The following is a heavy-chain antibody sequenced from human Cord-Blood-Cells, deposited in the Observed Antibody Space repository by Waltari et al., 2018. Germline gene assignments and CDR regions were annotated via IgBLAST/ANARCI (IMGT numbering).Heavy chain of an antibody. J-gene: IGHJ3*02. V-gene: IGHV4-4*02. CDR2: NYHSGRT. CDR1: GGSISSSNW. D-gene: IGHD2-8*01. Sequence: QVQLQESGPGLVKPSGTLSLTCAVSGGSISSSNWWSWVRRPPGKGLEWIGENYHSGRTNYNPSLKSRATISVDKSKNQFSLKLSSGTAADTAVYYCARAGERVYAGAFDIWGQGTMVTVSS. CDR3: ARAGERVYAGAFDI.